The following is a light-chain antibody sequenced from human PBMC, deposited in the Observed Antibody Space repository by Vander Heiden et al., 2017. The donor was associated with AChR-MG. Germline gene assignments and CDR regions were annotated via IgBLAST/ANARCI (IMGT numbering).Light chain of an antibody. CDR2: ANN. CDR1: TSHIGNNA. CDR3: AAWDDSLDGSWV. V-gene: IGLV1-44*01. J-gene: IGLJ3*02. Sequence: QSVLTQPPSASGTPGQRVNISCSGSTSHIGNNAVTWSQHLPGTAPNLLIYANNQRPSGVPDRFSGSKSGTSASLAISGLQSEDEADYFCAAWDDSLDGSWVFGGGTTLTVL.